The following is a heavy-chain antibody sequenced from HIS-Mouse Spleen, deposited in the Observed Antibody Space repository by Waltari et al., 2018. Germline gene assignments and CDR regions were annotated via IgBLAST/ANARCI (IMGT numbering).Heavy chain of an antibody. CDR3: AKDNSYGYNWFDP. V-gene: IGHV3-30*18. Sequence: QVQLVESGGGVVQPGRSLRLSCAASGFTFSSYGMHWVRQAPGKGQEGLAVISYDGRKKYYADSVKGRFTISRDKSKNTLYLQMNSLRAEDTAVYYCAKDNSYGYNWFDPWGQGTLVTVSS. CDR1: GFTFSSYG. D-gene: IGHD5-18*01. CDR2: ISYDGRKK. J-gene: IGHJ5*02.